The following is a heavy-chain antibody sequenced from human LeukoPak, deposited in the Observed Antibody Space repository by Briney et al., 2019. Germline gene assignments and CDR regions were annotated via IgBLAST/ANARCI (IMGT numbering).Heavy chain of an antibody. CDR1: GLTFSNYA. V-gene: IGHV3-23*01. Sequence: GGSLRLSCAASGLTFSNYAMSWVRQAPGKGLEWVSAISGSGGSTYYADSVKGRFTISRDNSKNTLYLQMNSLRAEATAVYYCAKDQYSSGWYNWFDPWGQGTLVTVSS. D-gene: IGHD6-19*01. J-gene: IGHJ5*02. CDR2: ISGSGGST. CDR3: AKDQYSSGWYNWFDP.